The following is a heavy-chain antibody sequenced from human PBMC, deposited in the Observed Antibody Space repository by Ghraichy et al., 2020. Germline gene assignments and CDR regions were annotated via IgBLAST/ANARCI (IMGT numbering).Heavy chain of an antibody. D-gene: IGHD3-22*01. CDR3: ARDRMYDASGYYFCYYGMGV. Sequence: GGSLRLSCAASGLSVSGNYMSWVRQAPGKGLEWVSLTYSDGNTDYADSVKGRFNISRDSSKNTGYLQMSSLRAEDTAVYYCARDRMYDASGYYFCYYGMGVWGQGTTVTVSS. V-gene: IGHV3-66*01. CDR1: GLSVSGNY. J-gene: IGHJ6*02. CDR2: TYSDGNT.